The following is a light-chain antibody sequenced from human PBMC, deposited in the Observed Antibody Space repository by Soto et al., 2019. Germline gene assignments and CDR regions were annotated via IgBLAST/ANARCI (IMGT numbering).Light chain of an antibody. V-gene: IGKV3-20*01. CDR2: GAS. J-gene: IGKJ2*01. CDR3: QQYGNSPYT. CDR1: QSVYSNY. Sequence: EIVLTQFPDTLSLSPGEAATLSCRASQSVYSNYFAWYQQRPGQAPNLLIFGASTRAAGIPEGFSGRGSATDFTLTISGLEPEDSAVYYCQQYGNSPYTFGQGTKLEIK.